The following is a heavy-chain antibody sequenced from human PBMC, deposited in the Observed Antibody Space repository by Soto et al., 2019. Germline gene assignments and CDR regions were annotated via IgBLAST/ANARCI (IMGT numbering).Heavy chain of an antibody. CDR2: IDYNGVT. CDR1: GGSIYRSGYY. J-gene: IGHJ4*02. D-gene: IGHD2-15*01. V-gene: IGHV4-39*01. Sequence: LALTCTVSGGSIYRSGYYWGWIRQPPGRGLEWIGNIDYNGVTYSNPSLKSRVTISRDTSKNQFSLKLTSVTAADTALYYCGKVLVGATGHTDSDSWGPGTLVTVSS. CDR3: GKVLVGATGHTDSDS.